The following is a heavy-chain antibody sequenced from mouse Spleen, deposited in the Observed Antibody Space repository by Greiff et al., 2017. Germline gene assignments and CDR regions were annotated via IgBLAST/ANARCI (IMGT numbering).Heavy chain of an antibody. D-gene: IGHD2-10*01. J-gene: IGHJ2*01. V-gene: IGHV6-6*02. CDR3: TGAYYGNYFDY. Sequence: EVKLVESGGGLVQPGGSMKLSCVASGFTFSSYWMSWVRQSPEKGLEWVAEIRLKSDNYATTYAESVKGKFTISRDDSKSRLYLQMNSLRAEDTGIYYCTGAYYGNYFDYWGQGTTLTVSS. CDR2: IRLKSDNYAT. CDR1: GFTFSSYW.